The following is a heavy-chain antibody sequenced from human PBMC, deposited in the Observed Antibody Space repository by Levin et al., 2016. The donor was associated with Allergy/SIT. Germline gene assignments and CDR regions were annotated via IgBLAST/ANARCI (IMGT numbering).Heavy chain of an antibody. CDR2: IYWNDDK. J-gene: IGHJ6*02. V-gene: IGHV2-5*01. D-gene: IGHD1-14*01. Sequence: WIRQPPGKALEWLALIYWNDDKRYSPSLKSRLTITKDTSKNQVVLTMTNMDPVDTATYYCARQSGPTYYYYYGMDVWGQGTTVTVSS. CDR3: ARQSGPTYYYYYGMDV.